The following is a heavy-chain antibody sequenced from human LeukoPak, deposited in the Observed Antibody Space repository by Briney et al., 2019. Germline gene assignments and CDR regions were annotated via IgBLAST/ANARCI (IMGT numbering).Heavy chain of an antibody. D-gene: IGHD6-13*01. V-gene: IGHV3-23*01. CDR3: ARDPVAAATYYFDY. Sequence: PGGSLRLSCAASGFTFSSYAMSWVRQAPGKGLEGVSGISGSGGRTYYADSVKGRFTISRDNSKNTLYLQMNSLRAEDTAVYYCARDPVAAATYYFDYWGQGPLVPVSS. J-gene: IGHJ4*02. CDR2: ISGSGGRT. CDR1: GFTFSSYA.